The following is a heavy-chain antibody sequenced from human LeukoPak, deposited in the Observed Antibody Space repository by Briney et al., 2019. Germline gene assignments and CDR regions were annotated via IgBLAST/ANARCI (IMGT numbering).Heavy chain of an antibody. CDR2: ISSSSSYI. D-gene: IGHD6-13*01. J-gene: IGHJ5*02. Sequence: GGSLRLSCAASGFTFSSYSMNWVRQAPGKGLEWVSSISSSSSYIYYADSVKGRFTISRDNAKNSLYLQMNSLRAEDTAVYYCARYSIPSRIAAAGEGFDPWGQGTLVTVSS. CDR3: ARYSIPSRIAAAGEGFDP. CDR1: GFTFSSYS. V-gene: IGHV3-21*01.